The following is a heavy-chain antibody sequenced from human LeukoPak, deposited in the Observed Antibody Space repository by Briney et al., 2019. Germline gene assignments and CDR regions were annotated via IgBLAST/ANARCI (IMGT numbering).Heavy chain of an antibody. J-gene: IGHJ6*03. Sequence: SVKVSCKASGGTFSSYAISWVRQAPGQGLEWMGGIIPIFGTANYAQKFQGRVTITADEFTSTAYMELSSLRSEDTAVYYCARRGCSSTSCSYYYYYMDVWGKGTTVTVSS. CDR1: GGTFSSYA. V-gene: IGHV1-69*13. CDR2: IIPIFGTA. CDR3: ARRGCSSTSCSYYYYYMDV. D-gene: IGHD2-2*01.